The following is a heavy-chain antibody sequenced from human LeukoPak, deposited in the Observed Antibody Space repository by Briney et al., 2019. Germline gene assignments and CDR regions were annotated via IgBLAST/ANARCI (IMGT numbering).Heavy chain of an antibody. Sequence: GGSLRLSCAASGFTVSSNYMSWVRQAPGKGLEWVSVIYIGASTYYADSVKGRFTISRDNSKNTLYLQMNSLRAEDTAVYYCARGNWNYAFDYWGQGTLVTVSS. V-gene: IGHV3-53*01. CDR1: GFTVSSNY. D-gene: IGHD1-7*01. CDR2: IYIGAST. J-gene: IGHJ4*02. CDR3: ARGNWNYAFDY.